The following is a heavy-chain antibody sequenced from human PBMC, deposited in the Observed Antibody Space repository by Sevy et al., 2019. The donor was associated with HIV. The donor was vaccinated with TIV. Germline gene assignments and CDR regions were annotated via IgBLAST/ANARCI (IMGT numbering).Heavy chain of an antibody. J-gene: IGHJ6*02. V-gene: IGHV3-15*01. CDR2: IKSKTDGGTT. CDR1: GFTFSNAW. Sequence: GGSLRLSCAASGFTFSNAWMSWVRQAPGKGLEWVGRIKSKTDGGTTDDAAPVKGRFTISRDDSKNTLYLQMNSLKTXXXXXXXXXXXXXXXXXXXXXXXXXYGMDVWGQGTTVTVSS. CDR3: XXXXXXXXXXXXXXXXXYGMDV.